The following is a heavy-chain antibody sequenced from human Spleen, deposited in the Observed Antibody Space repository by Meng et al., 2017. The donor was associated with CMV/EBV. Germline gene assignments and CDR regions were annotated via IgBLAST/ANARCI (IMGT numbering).Heavy chain of an antibody. CDR1: GYTFTSYA. V-gene: IGHV7-4-1*01. Sequence: ASVKVSCKASGYTFTSYAMNWVRQAPGQGLEWMGWINTNTGNPTYAQGFTGRFVFSLDTSVSTAYLQICSLKAEDTAVYYCARDQDIVVVPAALSCLDYWGQGTLVTVSS. CDR3: ARDQDIVVVPAALSCLDY. CDR2: INTNTGNP. J-gene: IGHJ4*02. D-gene: IGHD2-2*01.